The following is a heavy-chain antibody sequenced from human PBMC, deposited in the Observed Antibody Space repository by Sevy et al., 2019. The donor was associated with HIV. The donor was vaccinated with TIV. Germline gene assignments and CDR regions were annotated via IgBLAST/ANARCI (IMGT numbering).Heavy chain of an antibody. J-gene: IGHJ4*02. D-gene: IGHD6-13*01. CDR3: ARPSYGSSHYFDY. CDR1: GDSITSSSYY. Sequence: SESLSLTCSVSGDSITSSSYYWGWIRQPPGKGLEWIGIIYYRGNTYYNPSLKSRVTIFVDTSKNHFSLKLTSVTASDTAFYYCARPSYGSSHYFDYWGQGTTVTVSS. V-gene: IGHV4-39*02. CDR2: IYYRGNT.